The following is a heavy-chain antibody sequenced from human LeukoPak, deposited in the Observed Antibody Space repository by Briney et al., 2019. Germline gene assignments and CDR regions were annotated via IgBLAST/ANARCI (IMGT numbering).Heavy chain of an antibody. Sequence: PSESLSLTCTVSGGSISSYYWSWIRQPPGKGLEWIGSIYHSGSTNDNPSLKSRVTTSVDTPKNQFSLKLSSVTAADTAVYYCARRGYYYDSSHYYYFDYWGQGTLVTVSS. CDR2: IYHSGST. CDR1: GGSISSYY. CDR3: ARRGYYYDSSHYYYFDY. V-gene: IGHV4-59*08. D-gene: IGHD3-22*01. J-gene: IGHJ4*02.